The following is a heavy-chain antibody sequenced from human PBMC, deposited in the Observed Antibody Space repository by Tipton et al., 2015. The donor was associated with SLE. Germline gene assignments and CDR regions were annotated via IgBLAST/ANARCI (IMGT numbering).Heavy chain of an antibody. D-gene: IGHD2-21*01. J-gene: IGHJ6*02. V-gene: IGHV3-33*01. Sequence: RSLRLSCAASGYIFSSYGMHWVRQAPGKGLEYVAVIWYDGNKKYYAESVKGRFTISRDNSKNTLYLQMNSLRAEDTALYYCARSYCGGECYSGSYYNRYGLDMWGQGTTVTVSS. CDR3: ARSYCGGECYSGSYYNRYGLDM. CDR2: IWYDGNKK. CDR1: GYIFSSYG.